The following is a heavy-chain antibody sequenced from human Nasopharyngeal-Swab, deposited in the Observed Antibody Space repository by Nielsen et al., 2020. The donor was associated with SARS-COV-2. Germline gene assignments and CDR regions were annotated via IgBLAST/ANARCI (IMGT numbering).Heavy chain of an antibody. Sequence: GESLKISCVGSGFGFSNYALHWRRQAPGKGLEWVAVISCDGSTKFYAGPVKGRFTISRDNSQNILFLEMNGLRSEDTTTYYCAKGDLRDGFNFLWGRGTLVIVSS. J-gene: IGHJ4*02. D-gene: IGHD5-24*01. CDR2: ISCDGSTK. CDR3: AKGDLRDGFNFL. CDR1: GFGFSNYA. V-gene: IGHV3-30*18.